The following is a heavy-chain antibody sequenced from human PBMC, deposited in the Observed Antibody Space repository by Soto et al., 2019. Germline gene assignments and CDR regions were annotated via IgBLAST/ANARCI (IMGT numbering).Heavy chain of an antibody. D-gene: IGHD2-15*01. CDR3: AREYCSGGSCFYYYYGMDV. CDR2: IYYSGGT. J-gene: IGHJ6*02. V-gene: IGHV4-30-4*01. Sequence: SETLSLTCTVSGGSISSGDYYWSWIRQPPGKGLEWIGYIYYSGGTYYNPSLKSRVTISVDTSKNQFSLKLSSVTAADTAVYYCAREYCSGGSCFYYYYGMDVWGQGTTVTVSS. CDR1: GGSISSGDYY.